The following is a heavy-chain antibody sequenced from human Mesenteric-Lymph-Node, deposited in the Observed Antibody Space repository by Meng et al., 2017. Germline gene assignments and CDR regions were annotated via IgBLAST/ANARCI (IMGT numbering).Heavy chain of an antibody. J-gene: IGHJ4*02. CDR1: GGSVSSGSYY. CDR3: ARFTFGGVIVIDY. CDR2: IYYSGST. Sequence: QVQLQESGPGLVRPSETLSLTCTVSGGSVSSGSYYWSWIRQPPGKGLEWIGYIYYSGSTNYNPSLKSRVTISVDTSKNQFSLKLSSVTAADTAVYYCARFTFGGVIVIDYWGQGTLVTVSS. V-gene: IGHV4-61*01. D-gene: IGHD3-16*02.